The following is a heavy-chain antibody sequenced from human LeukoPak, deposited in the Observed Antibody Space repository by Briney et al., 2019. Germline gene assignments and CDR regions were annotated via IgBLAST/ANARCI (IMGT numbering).Heavy chain of an antibody. V-gene: IGHV1-8*01. D-gene: IGHD3-22*01. J-gene: IGHJ4*02. CDR2: MNPNSGNT. CDR1: GYTFTNDD. CDR3: ARDYYDNSGPSGY. Sequence: ASVKVSCKASGYTFTNDDINWVRQATGQGLEWMGWMNPNSGNTGYAQKFQGRVTMTRNTSISTAYMELSSLRSEDTAVYYCARDYYDNSGPSGYWGQGTLVIASS.